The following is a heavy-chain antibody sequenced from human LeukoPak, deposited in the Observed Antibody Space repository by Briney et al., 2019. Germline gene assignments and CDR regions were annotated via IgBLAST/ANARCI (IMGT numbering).Heavy chain of an antibody. CDR3: ARDQGYYYDSSGRGYFDY. D-gene: IGHD3-22*01. CDR1: GFTFSSYW. V-gene: IGHV3-7*01. J-gene: IGHJ4*02. Sequence: GGSLRLSCAASGFTFSSYWMNWVRQAPGKGLEWVANIKQDGSEKYYVDSVKGRFTISRDNAKNSLYLQMNSLRAEDTAVYYCARDQGYYYDSSGRGYFDYWGQGTLVTVSS. CDR2: IKQDGSEK.